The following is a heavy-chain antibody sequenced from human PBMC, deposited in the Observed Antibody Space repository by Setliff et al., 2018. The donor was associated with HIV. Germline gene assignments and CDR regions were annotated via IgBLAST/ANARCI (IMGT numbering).Heavy chain of an antibody. CDR3: ASGTSSSEFDY. D-gene: IGHD6-13*01. Sequence: PSETLSLTCTVSGGSISSSSYYWGWTRQPPGKGLEWIGSIYYSGSTYYNPSLKSRVTISVDTSKNQFSLKLISVTAADTAVYYCASGTSSSEFDYWGQGTRVTVSS. V-gene: IGHV4-39*07. CDR2: IYYSGST. J-gene: IGHJ4*02. CDR1: GGSISSSSYY.